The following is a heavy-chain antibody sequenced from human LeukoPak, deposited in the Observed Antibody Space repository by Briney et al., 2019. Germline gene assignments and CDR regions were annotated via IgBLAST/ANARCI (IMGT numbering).Heavy chain of an antibody. J-gene: IGHJ6*03. Sequence: SETLSLTCTVSGASINSYYWSWIRQPPGKGLEWIGYIYSSGSTNYNPSLKSRVTISVDTSKNQFSLKLSSVTAADTAVYYCARFPGSAEYRHYYYMDVWGKGTTVTVSS. CDR1: GASINSYY. CDR2: IYSSGST. V-gene: IGHV4-59*01. D-gene: IGHD2-15*01. CDR3: ARFPGSAEYRHYYYMDV.